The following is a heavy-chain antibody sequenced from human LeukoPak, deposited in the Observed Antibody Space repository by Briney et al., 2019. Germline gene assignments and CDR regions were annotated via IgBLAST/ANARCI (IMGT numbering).Heavy chain of an antibody. CDR1: GYSFTSYL. V-gene: IGHV5-51*01. D-gene: IGHD3-10*01. CDR3: AARVTMVRGVIQAGAFDI. Sequence: GESLKISCKGSGYSFTSYLIAWVRQMPGKGLEWMGIIHPADSDARYSPSFQGQVTVSVDKSISTAYLQWSSLKASDTAMYYCAARVTMVRGVIQAGAFDIWGQGTMVTVSS. J-gene: IGHJ3*02. CDR2: IHPADSDA.